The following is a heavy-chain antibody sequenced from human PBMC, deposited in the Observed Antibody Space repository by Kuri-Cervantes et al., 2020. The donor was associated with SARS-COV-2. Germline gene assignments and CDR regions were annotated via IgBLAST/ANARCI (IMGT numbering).Heavy chain of an antibody. V-gene: IGHV3-30*02. CDR2: IRYDGSNK. J-gene: IGHJ4*02. Sequence: GESLKISCAASGFTFSSYGMHWVRQAPGKGLEWVAFIRYDGSNKYYADSVKGRFTISRDNAKNSLYLQMNSLRAEDTAVYYCAKVQVAYCGGDCSYLDYWGQGTLVTVSS. D-gene: IGHD2-21*01. CDR3: AKVQVAYCGGDCSYLDY. CDR1: GFTFSSYG.